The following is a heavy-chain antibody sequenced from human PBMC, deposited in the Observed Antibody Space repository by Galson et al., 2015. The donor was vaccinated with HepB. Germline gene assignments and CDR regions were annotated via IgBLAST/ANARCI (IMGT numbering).Heavy chain of an antibody. J-gene: IGHJ5*02. CDR1: GGSIGNYY. CDR2: IYYSGST. Sequence: ETLSLTCTVSGGSIGNYYWSWIRQPPGKGLEWIGYIYYSGSTNYNRSLKSRVTISVDTSKNQFSLKLSSVTAADTAVYCCARGLVLVPGAFNMRGWFDTWGQGTLVTVSS. CDR3: ARGLVLVPGAFNMRGWFDT. V-gene: IGHV4-59*01. D-gene: IGHD2-2*01.